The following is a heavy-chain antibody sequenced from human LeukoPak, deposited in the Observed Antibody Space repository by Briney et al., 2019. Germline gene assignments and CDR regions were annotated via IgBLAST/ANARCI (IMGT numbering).Heavy chain of an antibody. CDR2: IRYDGSNK. Sequence: GGPLRLSCAASGFTFSSYGMHWVRQAPGRGLEWVAFIRYDGSNKYYAASVKGRFTISRDNSKNTLYLQMNSLRAEDTAVYYCEVDGYWGQGTLVTVSS. J-gene: IGHJ4*02. CDR1: GFTFSSYG. V-gene: IGHV3-30*02. CDR3: EVDGY. D-gene: IGHD5-12*01.